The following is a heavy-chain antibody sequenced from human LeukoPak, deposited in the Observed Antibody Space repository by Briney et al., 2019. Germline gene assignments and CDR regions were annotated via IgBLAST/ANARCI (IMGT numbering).Heavy chain of an antibody. CDR2: ISASGRNT. CDR1: GFTFSNYA. D-gene: IGHD6-13*01. V-gene: IGHV3-23*01. Sequence: GGSLRLSCAASGFTFSNYAMTWVRQAPGKGLELVSVISASGRNTYYADSVKGRFTISRDNSKNTLYLQMNSLRAEDTAVYYCAKDSRGGPDYLAAAGYYYGMDVWGQGTTVTVSS. CDR3: AKDSRGGPDYLAAAGYYYGMDV. J-gene: IGHJ6*02.